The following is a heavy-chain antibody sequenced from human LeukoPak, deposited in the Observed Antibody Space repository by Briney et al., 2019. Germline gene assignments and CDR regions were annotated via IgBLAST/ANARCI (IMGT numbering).Heavy chain of an antibody. Sequence: GGSLRLSCAASKFTFSSYVMNWVRQAPGKGLEWVSAIGGSGASTYYADSVKGRFTISRDNAKNTLYLQMNSLRADDTAVYYCARGGNYFDDYFQHWGQGTLVPVSS. CDR2: IGGSGAST. CDR1: KFTFSSYV. D-gene: IGHD1-26*01. V-gene: IGHV3-23*01. J-gene: IGHJ1*01. CDR3: ARGGNYFDDYFQH.